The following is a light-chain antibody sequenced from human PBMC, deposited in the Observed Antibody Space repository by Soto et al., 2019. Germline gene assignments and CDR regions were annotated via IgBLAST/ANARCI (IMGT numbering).Light chain of an antibody. J-gene: IGKJ4*01. CDR3: QQYGSSPLT. CDR2: DAS. CDR1: QSVSSSY. V-gene: IGKV3-20*01. Sequence: EIVLTQSPGTLSLSPGERATLSCRASQSVSSSYLAWYQQKPGQAPRLLIYDASSRATGIADRFSGSGSGTDFTLIISRLEPEDFAVYYCQQYGSSPLTFGGGTKGDI.